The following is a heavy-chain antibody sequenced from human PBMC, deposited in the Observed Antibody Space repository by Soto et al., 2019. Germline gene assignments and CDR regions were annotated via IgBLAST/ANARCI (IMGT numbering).Heavy chain of an antibody. J-gene: IGHJ4*02. Sequence: GSLRLSCAPSGFSFSSYDLNWVRQAPGKGLEWVSYISSSGSTVYYADSVKGRFTISRDNAKNSLYLQMNSLRAEDTAVYYCARDLERSQYGDYVRESYYYWGQGALVTVSS. V-gene: IGHV3-48*03. D-gene: IGHD4-17*01. CDR3: ARDLERSQYGDYVRESYYY. CDR1: GFSFSSYD. CDR2: ISSSGSTV.